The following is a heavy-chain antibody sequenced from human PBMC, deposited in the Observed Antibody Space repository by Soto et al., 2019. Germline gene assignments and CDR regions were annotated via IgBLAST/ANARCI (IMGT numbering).Heavy chain of an antibody. CDR1: GGTFSSYA. CDR3: ARVDCSSTSCYWNYYYGMDV. CDR2: IIPIFGTA. V-gene: IGHV1-69*13. D-gene: IGHD2-2*01. Sequence: SVKVSCKASGGTFSSYAISWVRQAPGQGLEWMGGIIPIFGTANYAQKFQGRVTVTADESTSTAYMELSSLRSEDTAVYYCARVDCSSTSCYWNYYYGMDVWGQGTTVTVSS. J-gene: IGHJ6*02.